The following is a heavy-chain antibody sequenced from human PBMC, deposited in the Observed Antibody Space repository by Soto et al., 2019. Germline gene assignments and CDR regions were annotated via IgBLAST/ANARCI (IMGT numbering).Heavy chain of an antibody. V-gene: IGHV1-3*05. J-gene: IGHJ4*02. Sequence: QVQLVQSGAEEKKPGASVKVSCKASGYTFTSYAMHWVRQAPGQRLEWMGWINAGNGNTKYSQKFQGRVTITRDTSASTAYMELSSLRSEDTDVYYCARSIVVVTALDYWCQGTLVTVSS. CDR1: GYTFTSYA. CDR3: ARSIVVVTALDY. CDR2: INAGNGNT. D-gene: IGHD2-21*02.